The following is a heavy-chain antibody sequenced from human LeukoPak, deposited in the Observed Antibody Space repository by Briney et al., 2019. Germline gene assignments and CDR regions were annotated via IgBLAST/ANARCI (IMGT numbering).Heavy chain of an antibody. CDR3: ARQGERYFDY. V-gene: IGHV4-59*08. D-gene: IGHD1-1*01. CDR1: GGSISSYY. CDR2: IYYSGST. Sequence: SETLSLTCTVSGGSISSYYWSWIRQPPGKGLEWIGYIYYSGSTNYSPSLKSRVTISVDTSKNQFSLKLSSVTAADTAVYYCARQGERYFDYWGQGTLVTVSS. J-gene: IGHJ4*02.